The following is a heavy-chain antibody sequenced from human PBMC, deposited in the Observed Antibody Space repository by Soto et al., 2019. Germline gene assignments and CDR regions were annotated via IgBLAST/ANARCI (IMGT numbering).Heavy chain of an antibody. Sequence: SETLSLTCTVSGGSISSYYWSWVRQPPGKGLEWIGYIYYSGSTNYNPSLKSRVTISVDTSKNQFSLKLSFVTAVDTSVYYCARLGLVRSDFFDYWGQGTLVTVSS. CDR2: IYYSGST. D-gene: IGHD6-6*01. J-gene: IGHJ4*02. V-gene: IGHV4-59*08. CDR1: GGSISSYY. CDR3: ARLGLVRSDFFDY.